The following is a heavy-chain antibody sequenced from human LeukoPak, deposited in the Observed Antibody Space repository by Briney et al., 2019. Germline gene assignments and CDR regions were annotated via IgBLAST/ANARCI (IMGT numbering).Heavy chain of an antibody. CDR1: GFTFRDHG. CDR2: IRSTVFGGTT. Sequence: GGSLRLSCAASGFTFRDHGVGWVRQAPEKGLEWVGFIRSTVFGGTTEYAASVRGRFSISRDDSKSIAYLQMSSLKTEDSAVYYCTRDKDWSYDYWGQGTLVTVSS. V-gene: IGHV3-49*04. D-gene: IGHD3/OR15-3a*01. J-gene: IGHJ4*02. CDR3: TRDKDWSYDY.